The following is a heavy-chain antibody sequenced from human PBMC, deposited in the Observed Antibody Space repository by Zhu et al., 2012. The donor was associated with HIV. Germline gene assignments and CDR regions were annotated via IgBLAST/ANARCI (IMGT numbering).Heavy chain of an antibody. D-gene: IGHD1-26*01. V-gene: IGHV4-30-4*08. CDR2: IYYSGTT. J-gene: IGHJ3*02. Sequence: QVQLQESGPGLVKPSQTLSLTCTVSGGSISSGDYYWSWVRQSPVRGLEWIGYIYYSGTTYYIPSLKSRVTISVDTPKNQFSLKLTSVTAADTAMYYCARKQWELLSAFDIWGQGTMVTV. CDR3: ARKQWELLSAFDI. CDR1: GGSISSGDYY.